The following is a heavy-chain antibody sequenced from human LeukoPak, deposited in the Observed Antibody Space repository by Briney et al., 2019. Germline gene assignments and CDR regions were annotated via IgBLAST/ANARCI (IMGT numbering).Heavy chain of an antibody. D-gene: IGHD6-19*01. CDR3: ARDRIAVAGRKYYYYMDV. J-gene: IGHJ6*03. V-gene: IGHV1-69*06. CDR2: IIPIFGTA. Sequence: ASVKVSCKASGGTFSSYAISWVRQAPGQGLEWMGGIIPIFGTANYAQKFQGRVTITADKSTSTAYMELSSLRSEDTAVCYCARDRIAVAGRKYYYYMDVWGKGTTVTVSS. CDR1: GGTFSSYA.